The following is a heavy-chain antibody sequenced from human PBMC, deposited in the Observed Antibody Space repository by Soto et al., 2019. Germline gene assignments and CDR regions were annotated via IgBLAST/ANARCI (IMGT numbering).Heavy chain of an antibody. CDR2: INPSSGST. CDR1: GYTFTDYF. D-gene: IGHD3-10*01. Sequence: ASVKVSCKASGYTFTDYFLHWGRQAPGQGLEWMGIINPSSGSTTYAQKFQARVTMTRDTSTSTIYMELSSLRSEDTAVYYCARLFRRAFDYWGQGTPVTVSS. V-gene: IGHV1-46*01. CDR3: ARLFRRAFDY. J-gene: IGHJ4*02.